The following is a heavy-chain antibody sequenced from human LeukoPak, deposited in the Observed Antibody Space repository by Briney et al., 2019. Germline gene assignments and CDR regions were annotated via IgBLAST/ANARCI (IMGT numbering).Heavy chain of an antibody. CDR3: ARDLDWTRGAFDI. CDR1: GGSISSYY. V-gene: IGHV4-59*01. J-gene: IGHJ3*02. Sequence: SETLSLTCTVSGGSISSYYWSWIRQPPGKGLEWIGYIYYSGSTNYNPSLKSRVTISVDTSKNQFSLKLSSVTAADTAVYYCARDLDWTRGAFDIWGQGTMVTVSS. CDR2: IYYSGST. D-gene: IGHD3-3*01.